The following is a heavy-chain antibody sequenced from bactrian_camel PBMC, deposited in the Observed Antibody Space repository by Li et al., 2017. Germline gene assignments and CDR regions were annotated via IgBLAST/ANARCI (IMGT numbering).Heavy chain of an antibody. CDR3: AAEDQAPWDMGWICNYNS. V-gene: IGHV3S10*01. CDR2: IDSDGIA. J-gene: IGHJ6*01. Sequence: DVQLVESGGGSVQPGGSLTLSCAASGFKFSLYDMSWVRQAPGKEREGVAAIDSDGIASYADSVKGRFTISKDNANNTVNLMMNSLKPEDTDMYYCAAEDQAPWDMGWICNYNSWGQGTQVTVS. CDR1: GFKFSLYD. D-gene: IGHD3*01.